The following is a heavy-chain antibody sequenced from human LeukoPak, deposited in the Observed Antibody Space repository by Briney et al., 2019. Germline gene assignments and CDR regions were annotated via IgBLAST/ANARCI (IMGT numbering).Heavy chain of an antibody. J-gene: IGHJ4*02. V-gene: IGHV3-66*01. Sequence: PGGSLRLSCAASGFTVSSNYMSWVRQAPGKGLEWVSVIYSGGSTYYADSVKGRFTISRDNSKNTLYLQMNSLRAEDTAVYYCARDLTTVTTLDYWGQGTLVTVSS. D-gene: IGHD4-17*01. CDR3: ARDLTTVTTLDY. CDR1: GFTVSSNY. CDR2: IYSGGST.